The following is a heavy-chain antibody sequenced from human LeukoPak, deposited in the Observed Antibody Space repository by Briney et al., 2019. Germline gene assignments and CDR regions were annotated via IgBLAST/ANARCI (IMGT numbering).Heavy chain of an antibody. CDR1: GYTLTELS. Sequence: ASVKVSCKVSGYTLTELSMHWVRQAPGKGLEWMGGFDPEDGETIYAQKFQGRVTMTEDTPTDTAYMELSSLRSEDTAVYYCTLAAADGNHWFDPWGQGTLVTVSS. J-gene: IGHJ5*02. CDR2: FDPEDGET. V-gene: IGHV1-24*01. CDR3: TLAAADGNHWFDP. D-gene: IGHD6-13*01.